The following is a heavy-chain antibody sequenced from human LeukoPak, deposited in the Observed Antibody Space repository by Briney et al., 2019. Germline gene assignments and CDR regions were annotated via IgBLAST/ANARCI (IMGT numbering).Heavy chain of an antibody. CDR1: GFTFSSYW. V-gene: IGHV3-7*01. CDR2: IKQDGSGK. D-gene: IGHD3-9*01. CDR3: ARDLLRYFDWFDY. Sequence: GGSLRLSCAASGFTFSSYWMSWVRQAPGKGLEWVANIKQDGSGKYYVDSVKGRFTISRDNAKNSLYLQMNSLRAEDTAVYYCARDLLRYFDWFDYWGQGTLVTVSS. J-gene: IGHJ5*01.